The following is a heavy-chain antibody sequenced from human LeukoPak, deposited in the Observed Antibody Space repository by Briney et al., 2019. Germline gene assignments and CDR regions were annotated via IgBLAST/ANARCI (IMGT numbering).Heavy chain of an antibody. J-gene: IGHJ3*02. CDR2: INPNSGGT. CDR3: ARDTSYYYDSSGYWAFDI. Sequence: ASVKVSCKASGYTFTDYYIHWVRQAPGQGLEWMGWINPNSGGTNYAQKFQGRVTMTRDTSISTAYMELSRLRSDDTAVYYCARDTSYYYDSSGYWAFDIWGQGTMVTVSS. V-gene: IGHV1-2*02. CDR1: GYTFTDYY. D-gene: IGHD3-22*01.